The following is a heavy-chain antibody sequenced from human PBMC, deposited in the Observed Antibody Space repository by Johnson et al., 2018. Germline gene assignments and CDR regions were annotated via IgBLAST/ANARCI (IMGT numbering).Heavy chain of an antibody. CDR2: SGSGGST. CDR1: GFTVSSNY. Sequence: VRLGQSGGGLIQPGGSLRLCYPASGFTVSSNYMSWVRQAPGTGLEWVSAISGSGGSTYYADSVKGRFTISRDNSKNTLYLQMNSLRAEDTAVYYCAREVDGFDIWGQGTMVTASS. J-gene: IGHJ3*02. CDR3: AREVDGFDI. V-gene: IGHV3-66*03.